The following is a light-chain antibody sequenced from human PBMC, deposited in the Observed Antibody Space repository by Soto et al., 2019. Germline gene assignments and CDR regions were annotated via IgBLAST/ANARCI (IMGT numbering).Light chain of an antibody. J-gene: IGKJ1*01. CDR2: AAS. Sequence: DIQMTQSPSSLSASVGDRVTITCRASQNINSHLHWYQQKPGKAPNLLIYAASSLESGVSSRFSGSGYGTDFTLTISSLQPEDFATYFCQQTYSTLWTFGQGTKVDIK. CDR3: QQTYSTLWT. CDR1: QNINSH. V-gene: IGKV1-39*01.